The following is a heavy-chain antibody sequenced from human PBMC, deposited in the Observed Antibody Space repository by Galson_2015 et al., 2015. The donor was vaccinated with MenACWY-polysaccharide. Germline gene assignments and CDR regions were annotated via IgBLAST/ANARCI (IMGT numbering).Heavy chain of an antibody. CDR3: AKKGGRGYSYEAFDY. D-gene: IGHD5-18*01. J-gene: IGHJ4*02. CDR2: INDRGEIT. V-gene: IGHV3-23*01. Sequence: SLRLSCAASGFTFSTYSMSWVRQAPGKGLEWVSVINDRGEITFYADSVKGRFTISRDNSKNTLYLQMNSLRAADTAVYYCAKKGGRGYSYEAFDYWGQGTLVTVSS. CDR1: GFTFSTYS.